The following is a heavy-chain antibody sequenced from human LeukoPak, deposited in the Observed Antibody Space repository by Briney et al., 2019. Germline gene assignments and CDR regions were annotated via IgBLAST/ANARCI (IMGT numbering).Heavy chain of an antibody. CDR2: IYYSGST. D-gene: IGHD3-10*01. CDR3: ARVLAYYYGSGSIGRFDY. V-gene: IGHV4-39*07. CDR1: GGSISSSSYY. J-gene: IGHJ4*02. Sequence: PSETLSLTCTVSGGSISSSSYYWGWIRQPPGKGLEWIGSIYYSGSTYYNPSLKSRVTISVDTSKNQFSLKLSSVTAADTAVYYCARVLAYYYGSGSIGRFDYWGQGTLVTVSS.